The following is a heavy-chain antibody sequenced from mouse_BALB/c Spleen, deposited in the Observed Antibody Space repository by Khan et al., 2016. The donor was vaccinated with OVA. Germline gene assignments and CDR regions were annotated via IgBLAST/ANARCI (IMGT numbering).Heavy chain of an antibody. CDR1: GYTFTTYW. Sequence: QVQLQQSGAELAKPGASVKMSCKASGYTFTTYWMHWVKQRPGQGLEWIGYINPTSGYTDYNEKFKDRATLSADKSSSTAYMQLSSLTSEDSAVYYRTSDRIDYWGQGTTLTVSS. CDR3: TSDRIDY. V-gene: IGHV1-7*01. J-gene: IGHJ2*01. CDR2: INPTSGYT.